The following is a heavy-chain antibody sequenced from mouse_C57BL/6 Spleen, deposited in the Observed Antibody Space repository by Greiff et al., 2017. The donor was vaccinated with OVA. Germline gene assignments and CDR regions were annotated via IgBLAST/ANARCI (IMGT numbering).Heavy chain of an antibody. Sequence: EVKLVESGGDLVKPGGSLKLSCAASGFTFSSYGMSWVRQTPDKRLEWVATISSGGSYTYYPDSVKGRFTISRDNAKNTLYLQMSSLKSEDTAMYYCARHYSNYFVYWGQGTPLTVSS. J-gene: IGHJ2*01. D-gene: IGHD2-5*01. CDR2: ISSGGSYT. CDR1: GFTFSSYG. CDR3: ARHYSNYFVY. V-gene: IGHV5-6*01.